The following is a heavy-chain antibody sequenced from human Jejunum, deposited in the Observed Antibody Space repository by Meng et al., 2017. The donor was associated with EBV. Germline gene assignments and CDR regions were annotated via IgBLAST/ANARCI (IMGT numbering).Heavy chain of an antibody. D-gene: IGHD3-22*01. CDR1: GGFFSGYY. CDR3: AREARSSGYHPGIGP. CDR2: INHSGST. J-gene: IGHJ5*02. Sequence: QVHRQQWGAGLLKPSETLSLTCAVYGGFFSGYYWSWIRQPPGKGLEWIGEINHSGSTNYNPSLKSRVTISVDTSKNQFSLKLSSVTAADTAVYYCAREARSSGYHPGIGPWGQGTLVTVSS. V-gene: IGHV4-34*01.